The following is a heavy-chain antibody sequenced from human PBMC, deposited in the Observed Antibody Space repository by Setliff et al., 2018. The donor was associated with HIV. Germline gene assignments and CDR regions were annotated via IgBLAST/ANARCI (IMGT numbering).Heavy chain of an antibody. CDR1: GYTLSELS. Sequence: ASVKVSCKVYGYTLSELSIHWVRQAPGKGLEWMGYFDPQDGETVYAQKFQGRVTLTEDTSTGTAYMELSGLRSEDTAVYYCARGGARSHGATRVAGAFDIWGQGAMVTVSS. J-gene: IGHJ3*02. V-gene: IGHV1-24*01. CDR2: FDPQDGET. CDR3: ARGGARSHGATRVAGAFDI. D-gene: IGHD1-26*01.